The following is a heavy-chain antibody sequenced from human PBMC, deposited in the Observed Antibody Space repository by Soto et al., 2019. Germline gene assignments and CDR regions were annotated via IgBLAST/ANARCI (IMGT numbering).Heavy chain of an antibody. CDR3: VKDRYSGAYEPPSAFFEY. Sequence: WGSLRLSCAASGFTFSSYAMSWVRQAPGKGLEWVAGISYSGSTTYYAASVKGRFTISRDNSKNTLHLQMDSLSAEDTAIYYCVKDRYSGAYEPPSAFFEYWGQGTLVTVSS. D-gene: IGHD1-26*01. V-gene: IGHV3-23*01. CDR1: GFTFSSYA. J-gene: IGHJ4*02. CDR2: ISYSGSTT.